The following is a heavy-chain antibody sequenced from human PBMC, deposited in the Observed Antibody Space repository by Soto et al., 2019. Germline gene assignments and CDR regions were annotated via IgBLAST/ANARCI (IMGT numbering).Heavy chain of an antibody. V-gene: IGHV3-74*01. D-gene: IGHD2-2*01. CDR2: INSDGSST. J-gene: IGHJ6*03. CDR1: GFTFSSYW. CDR3: ARDRVVVVPAAMHYYYYYMDV. Sequence: EVQLVESGGGLVQPGGSLRLSCAASGFTFSSYWMHWVRQAPGKGLVWVSRINSDGSSTSYADSVKGRFTISRDNAKNTLYLQMNSLRAEDTAVYYCARDRVVVVPAAMHYYYYYMDVWGKGTTVTVSS.